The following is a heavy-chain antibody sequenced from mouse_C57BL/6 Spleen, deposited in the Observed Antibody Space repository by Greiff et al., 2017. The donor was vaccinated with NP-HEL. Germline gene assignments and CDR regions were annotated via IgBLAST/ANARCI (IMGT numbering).Heavy chain of an antibody. J-gene: IGHJ1*03. V-gene: IGHV5-16*01. CDR2: INYDGSST. D-gene: IGHD4-1*01. Sequence: EVQLVESEGGLVQPGSSMKLSCTASGFTFSDYYMAWVRQVPEKGLEWVANINYDGSSTYYLDSLKSRFIISRDNAKNILYLQMSSLKSEDTATYYCARKTGTHWYFDVWGTGTTVTVSS. CDR1: GFTFSDYY. CDR3: ARKTGTHWYFDV.